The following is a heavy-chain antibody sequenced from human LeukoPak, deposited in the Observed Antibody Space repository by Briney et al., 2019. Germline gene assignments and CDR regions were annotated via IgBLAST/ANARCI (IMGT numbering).Heavy chain of an antibody. J-gene: IGHJ4*02. CDR2: IGRTGSTT. CDR1: GFTLSTYG. V-gene: IGHV3-23*01. D-gene: IGHD2-15*01. Sequence: PGGSLRLACAASGFTLSTYGMSWVRQAPGGGREWVSIIGRTGSTTYYADSVKGRFTISRDNSKNTIYLQMNRLRAEDTAVYYCASRDPCSGGNCYGLAYWGQGTLVTVSS. CDR3: ASRDPCSGGNCYGLAY.